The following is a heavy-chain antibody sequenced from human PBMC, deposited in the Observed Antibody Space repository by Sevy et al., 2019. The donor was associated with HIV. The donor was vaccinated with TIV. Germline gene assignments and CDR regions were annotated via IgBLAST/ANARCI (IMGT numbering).Heavy chain of an antibody. CDR1: GFTFSSYA. J-gene: IGHJ6*02. CDR3: ASHPVDTAMADVYYYYGMDV. Sequence: GGSLRLSCAASGFTFSSYAMHWVRQAPGKGLEWVAVISYDGSNKYYADSVKGRFTISRDNSKNTLYLQMNSLRAEDTAVYYCASHPVDTAMADVYYYYGMDVWGQGTTVTVSS. V-gene: IGHV3-30-3*01. CDR2: ISYDGSNK. D-gene: IGHD5-18*01.